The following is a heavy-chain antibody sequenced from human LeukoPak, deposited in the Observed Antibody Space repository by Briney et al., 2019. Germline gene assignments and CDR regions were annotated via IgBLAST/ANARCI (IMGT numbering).Heavy chain of an antibody. CDR1: GYSFTCYW. CDR3: ARRHSHPIGEIDY. J-gene: IGHJ4*02. V-gene: IGHV5-51*01. D-gene: IGHD2-15*01. CDR2: IYLGDSDT. Sequence: GESLKISCKGSGYSFTCYWIGWVRQMPGKGLEWRGIIYLGDSDTRYSPSFQGHVTISADKSISTAYLQCSSLKASDTAMYYCARRHSHPIGEIDYWGQGTLVTVSS.